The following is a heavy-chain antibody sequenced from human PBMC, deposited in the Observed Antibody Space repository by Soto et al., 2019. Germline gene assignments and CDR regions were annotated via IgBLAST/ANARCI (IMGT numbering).Heavy chain of an antibody. CDR3: ARERGGYKYFDY. Sequence: QVQLVQSGAEVKKPGASVKVSCEVSGYTFASYGISWARQAPGQGLEWMGWINTYSGNINYAQKFQGRVTMTPDTSTSTAYMELRSLRSDDTALYYCARERGGYKYFDYWGQGTLVTVSS. J-gene: IGHJ4*02. CDR2: INTYSGNI. V-gene: IGHV1-18*01. D-gene: IGHD1-26*01. CDR1: GYTFASYG.